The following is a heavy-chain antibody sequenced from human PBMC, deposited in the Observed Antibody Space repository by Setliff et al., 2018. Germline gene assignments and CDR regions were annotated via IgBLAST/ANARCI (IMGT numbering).Heavy chain of an antibody. V-gene: IGHV4-4*02. Sequence: SETLSLTCAVSSGSISYNNWWTWVRQPPGKGLEWIGEIYHTESTNYDPSLKSRVTISLDKSKNQFSLNLTSLTAADTALYYCARDNIGPDALDIWGQGTMVT. J-gene: IGHJ3*02. CDR2: IYHTEST. CDR1: SGSISYNNW. CDR3: ARDNIGPDALDI.